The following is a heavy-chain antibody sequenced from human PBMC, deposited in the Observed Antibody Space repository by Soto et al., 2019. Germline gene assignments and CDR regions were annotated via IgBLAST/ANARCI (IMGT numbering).Heavy chain of an antibody. V-gene: IGHV3-7*01. CDR2: IRQDGSEK. D-gene: IGHD6-6*01. CDR1: GFTFSSYW. Sequence: EVQLVESGGGLVQPGGSLRLSCAASGFTFSSYWMSWVRQAPGKGLEWVANIRQDGSEKYYVDSVKGRFTISRDNAKNSQYLKMNSLRAEDTAVYYCARSIAARLNWFDPWGQGTLVTVSS. CDR3: ARSIAARLNWFDP. J-gene: IGHJ5*02.